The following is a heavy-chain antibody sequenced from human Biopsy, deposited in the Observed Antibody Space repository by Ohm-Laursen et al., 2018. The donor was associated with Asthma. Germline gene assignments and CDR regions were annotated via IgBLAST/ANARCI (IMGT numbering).Heavy chain of an antibody. J-gene: IGHJ5*02. CDR3: ARTTYGHDGFDP. CDR2: LHYSGSPYYT. Sequence: SDTLSLTCTVSGGSISNSNYYWGWIRQSPGKGLEWIGSLHYSGSPYYTFYNPSLESRVTISLDASKNEFSLRLTSVTAADTAVYYCARTTYGHDGFDPWGQGTLVTVSS. V-gene: IGHV4-39*07. D-gene: IGHD4-17*01. CDR1: GGSISNSNYY.